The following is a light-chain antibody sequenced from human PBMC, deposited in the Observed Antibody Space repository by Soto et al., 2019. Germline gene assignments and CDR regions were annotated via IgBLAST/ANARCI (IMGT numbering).Light chain of an antibody. J-gene: IGLJ1*01. CDR2: TNT. Sequence: QSVLTQPPSASGTPGQRVTISCSGSSSNVGGNPVNWYQHVPTTAPKLLIYTNTQRPSGVPDRFSGSKSGTSASLAISGLQSEDEADYYCASWDDSLNGPVFGTGTKGTAL. CDR1: SSNVGGNP. CDR3: ASWDDSLNGPV. V-gene: IGLV1-44*01.